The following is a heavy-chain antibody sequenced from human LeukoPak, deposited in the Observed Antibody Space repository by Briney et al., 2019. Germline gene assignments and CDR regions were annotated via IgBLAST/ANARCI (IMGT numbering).Heavy chain of an antibody. CDR1: GFTFSSYA. CDR2: IRSKANSYAT. V-gene: IGHV3-73*01. CDR3: TTQELGYCSGGSCYEY. D-gene: IGHD2-15*01. Sequence: GGSLRLSCAASGFTFSSYAMSWVRQASGKGLEWVGRIRSKANSYATAYAASAKGRFTISRDDSKNTAYLQMNSLKTEDTAVYYCTTQELGYCSGGSCYEYWGQGTLVTVSS. J-gene: IGHJ4*02.